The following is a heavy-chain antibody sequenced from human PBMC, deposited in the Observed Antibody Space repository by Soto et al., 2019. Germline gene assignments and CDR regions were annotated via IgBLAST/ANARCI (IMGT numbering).Heavy chain of an antibody. CDR2: IWFDGSKK. D-gene: IGHD2-2*01. Sequence: GGSLRLSCAASGFAFRSYGIHWVRQAPGKGLEWVALIWFDGSKKYYVDSVKGRFAVSRDNSKNTLYLQMNSLRVEDTAVYYCARDRLVPYGYGMDVWGQGTTVTVSS. CDR3: ARDRLVPYGYGMDV. J-gene: IGHJ6*02. V-gene: IGHV3-33*01. CDR1: GFAFRSYG.